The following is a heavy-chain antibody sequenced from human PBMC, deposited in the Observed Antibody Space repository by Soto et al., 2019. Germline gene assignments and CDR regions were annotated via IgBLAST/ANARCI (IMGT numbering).Heavy chain of an antibody. V-gene: IGHV3-15*01. J-gene: IGHJ3*02. CDR1: GFTFSNAW. CDR3: TTDGPSLWFGEPPGAFDI. Sequence: GGSLRLSCAASGFTFSNAWMSWVRQAPGKGLEWVGRIKSKTDGGTTDYAAPVKGRFTISRDDSKNTLYLQMNSLKTEDTAVYYCTTDGPSLWFGEPPGAFDIWGQGTMVTVSS. D-gene: IGHD3-10*01. CDR2: IKSKTDGGTT.